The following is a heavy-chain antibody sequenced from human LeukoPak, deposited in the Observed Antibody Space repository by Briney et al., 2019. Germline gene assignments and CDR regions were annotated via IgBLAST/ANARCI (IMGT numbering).Heavy chain of an antibody. V-gene: IGHV3-74*01. Sequence: PGGSLRLSCAASGFTFSSYWMFWVRQAPGKGLVWVSHIYSDGSTTTYADSVKGRFTISRDNAKNTLYLQMNSLRAEDTAVYCCARGGEPAGFDIWGQGTMVTVSS. D-gene: IGHD1-14*01. CDR3: ARGGEPAGFDI. J-gene: IGHJ3*02. CDR1: GFTFSSYW. CDR2: IYSDGSTT.